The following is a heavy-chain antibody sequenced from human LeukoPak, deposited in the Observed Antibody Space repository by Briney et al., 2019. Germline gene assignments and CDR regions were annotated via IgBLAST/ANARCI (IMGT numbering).Heavy chain of an antibody. CDR1: GYTFPSYF. V-gene: IGHV1-18*04. CDR3: ARDSYYDSSGDNWFDP. J-gene: IGHJ5*02. Sequence: ASVKVSCEASGYTFPSYFMHWVRQAPGQGLEWMGWISAYNGNANYAQKLQGRVTMTTDTSTSTAYMELRSLRSDDTAVYYCARDSYYDSSGDNWFDPWGQGTLVTVSS. D-gene: IGHD3-22*01. CDR2: ISAYNGNA.